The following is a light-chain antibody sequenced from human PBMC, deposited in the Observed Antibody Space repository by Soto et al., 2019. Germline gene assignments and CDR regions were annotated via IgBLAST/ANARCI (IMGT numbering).Light chain of an antibody. CDR3: QQYNYWPPYT. J-gene: IGKJ2*01. Sequence: EIVMTQSPATLSVSPGERVTLSCRASQSVRSNLAWYQQKPGQAPRLLIYGASTRATGIPVKFSGSGSGTEFTLTISSLQSEDFAVYYCQQYNYWPPYTFGQGNKLEIK. CDR1: QSVRSN. V-gene: IGKV3-15*01. CDR2: GAS.